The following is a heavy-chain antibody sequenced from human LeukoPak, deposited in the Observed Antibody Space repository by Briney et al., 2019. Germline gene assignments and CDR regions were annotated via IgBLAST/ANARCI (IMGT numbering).Heavy chain of an antibody. D-gene: IGHD2-15*01. CDR1: GGSISSYY. J-gene: IGHJ6*02. CDR2: IYYSGST. Sequence: SETLSLTCTVSGGSISSYYWSWIRQPPGKGLEWIGYIYYSGSTNYNPSLKSRVTISVDTSKNQFSLKLSSVTAADTAVYYCAGGYCSGGSCYSPIYYYGMDVWGQGTTATVSS. CDR3: AGGYCSGGSCYSPIYYYGMDV. V-gene: IGHV4-59*01.